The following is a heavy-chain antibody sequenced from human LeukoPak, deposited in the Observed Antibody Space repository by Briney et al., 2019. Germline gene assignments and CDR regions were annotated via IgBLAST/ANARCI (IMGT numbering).Heavy chain of an antibody. CDR3: AREHDILTGYYGYYGMDV. D-gene: IGHD3-9*01. J-gene: IGHJ6*02. Sequence: ASVKVSCKASGYTFTSYAMNWVRQAPGQGLEWMGWINTNTGNPTYAQGFTGRFVFSLDTSVSTAYLQISSLKAEDTTVYYCAREHDILTGYYGYYGMDVWGQGTTVTVSS. V-gene: IGHV7-4-1*02. CDR2: INTNTGNP. CDR1: GYTFTSYA.